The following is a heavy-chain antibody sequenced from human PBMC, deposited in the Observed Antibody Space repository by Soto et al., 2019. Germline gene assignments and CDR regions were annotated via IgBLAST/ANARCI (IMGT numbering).Heavy chain of an antibody. CDR2: VSAGGDMT. V-gene: IGHV3-23*01. J-gene: IGHJ6*02. D-gene: IGHD3-10*01. CDR1: GFTFSSYA. CDR3: ARGDRGGSGSPASYYYSGLDV. Sequence: DVQLLESGGDLVQPGGSLRLSCAASGFTFSSYAMSWVRQAPGKGLEWVSSVSAGGDMTYYSDSVKGRFTISRDYSNNALFLQMNSLRAEDTALYYCARGDRGGSGSPASYYYSGLDVWGQGTTVTVSS.